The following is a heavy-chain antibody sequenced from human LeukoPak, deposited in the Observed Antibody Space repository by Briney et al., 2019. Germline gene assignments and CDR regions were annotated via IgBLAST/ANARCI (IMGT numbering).Heavy chain of an antibody. CDR3: AKNWGSFDY. J-gene: IGHJ4*02. CDR1: GFXFSGYS. Sequence: GGSLRLSCAASGFXFSGYSITWVRQAPGKGLEWVANIKEDGSEKYYVDSVKGRFTISRDNAKNSLFLQMNSLRAEDTAIYYCAKNWGSFDYWGQGILVTVSS. V-gene: IGHV3-7*02. D-gene: IGHD3-16*01. CDR2: IKEDGSEK.